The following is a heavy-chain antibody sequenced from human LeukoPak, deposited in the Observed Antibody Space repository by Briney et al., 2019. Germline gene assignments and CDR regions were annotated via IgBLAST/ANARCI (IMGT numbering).Heavy chain of an antibody. CDR2: INQDGSEK. CDR1: GLTFRSYW. D-gene: IGHD2-8*01. J-gene: IGHJ6*03. Sequence: PGGSLRLSCAVSGLTFRSYWMSWVRQAPGKGLEWVANINQDGSEKYFVDSVKGRFTISRGNAKNSLHLQMNTLRAEDTAVYYCARDQLSCTNGVCYYYYYYYMDVWGKGTTVTVSS. V-gene: IGHV3-7*01. CDR3: ARDQLSCTNGVCYYYYYYYMDV.